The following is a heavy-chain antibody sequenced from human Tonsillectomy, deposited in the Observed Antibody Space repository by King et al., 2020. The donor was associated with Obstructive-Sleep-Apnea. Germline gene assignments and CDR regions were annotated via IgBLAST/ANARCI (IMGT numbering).Heavy chain of an antibody. V-gene: IGHV3-48*04. J-gene: IGHJ4*02. CDR3: AREYCSHTSCYDGLDY. D-gene: IGHD2-2*01. CDR1: RFTFSSYS. CDR2: ISSSSSTI. Sequence: DVQLVESGGGLVQPGGSLRLSCAASRFTFSSYSMNWVRQAPGKGLEWVSYISSSSSTIYYADSVKGRFTISRKNAKNSLYLQLNSLRAEDTGVYYCAREYCSHTSCYDGLDYWGQGTLVTVSS.